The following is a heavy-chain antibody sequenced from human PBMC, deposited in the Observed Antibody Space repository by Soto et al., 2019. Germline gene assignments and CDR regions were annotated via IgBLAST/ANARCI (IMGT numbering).Heavy chain of an antibody. CDR2: IRSKVNTYAT. CDR1: GFTLSDSA. D-gene: IGHD5-18*01. Sequence: EVQLVESGGGLVQPGGSLKLSCAASGFTLSDSAMHWVRQTSGKGLEWVGRIRSKVNTYATAYAASVKGRFTISRDDXIGTTYLQMNSLKAEDTAVYYCTRRRDWTAMDPLDYWGQGTLVTVSS. V-gene: IGHV3-73*02. J-gene: IGHJ4*02. CDR3: TRRRDWTAMDPLDY.